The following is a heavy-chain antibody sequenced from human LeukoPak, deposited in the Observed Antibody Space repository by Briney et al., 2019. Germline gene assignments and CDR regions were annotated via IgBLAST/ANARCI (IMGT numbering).Heavy chain of an antibody. D-gene: IGHD5-12*01. Sequence: GESLKISRKGSGYSFTNYWNDWVRQMPGKSLEWMGIIYPGDSDTRYSPSFQGQVTISADKSISTSYLQWSSLKASDTAMYYCARLVATAVEPFDYWGQGTLVTVSS. CDR3: ARLVATAVEPFDY. V-gene: IGHV5-51*01. J-gene: IGHJ4*02. CDR2: IYPGDSDT. CDR1: GYSFTNYW.